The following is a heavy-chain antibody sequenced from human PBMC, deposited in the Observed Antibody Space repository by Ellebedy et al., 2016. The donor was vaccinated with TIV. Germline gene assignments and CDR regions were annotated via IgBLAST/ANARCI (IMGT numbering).Heavy chain of an antibody. CDR1: GYTFTGYY. D-gene: IGHD2-2*02. CDR2: INPNSGGT. V-gene: IGHV1-2*02. Sequence: ASVKVSCXASGYTFTGYYMHWVRQAPGQGLEWMGWINPNSGGTNYAQKFQGRVTMTRDTSITTAYMELSRLRSDDTAVHYCARERCSSTSCHTFDYWGQGTLVTVSS. CDR3: ARERCSSTSCHTFDY. J-gene: IGHJ4*02.